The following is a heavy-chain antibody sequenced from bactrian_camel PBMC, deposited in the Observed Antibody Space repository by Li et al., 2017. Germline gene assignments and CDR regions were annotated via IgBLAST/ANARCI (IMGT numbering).Heavy chain of an antibody. Sequence: VRLVESGGGSVQAGGSLRLSCVASGYTGVIYSMAWFRQAPGIEREGVATIDSERVTNYADSVKDRFTISRDNAKNTVYLQMNSLKSEDTALYYCAIYDGSWFYEALGYWGQGTQVTVS. J-gene: IGHJ6*01. CDR1: GYTGVIYS. CDR3: AIYDGSWFYEALGY. V-gene: IGHV3S53*01. D-gene: IGHD6*01. CDR2: IDSERVT.